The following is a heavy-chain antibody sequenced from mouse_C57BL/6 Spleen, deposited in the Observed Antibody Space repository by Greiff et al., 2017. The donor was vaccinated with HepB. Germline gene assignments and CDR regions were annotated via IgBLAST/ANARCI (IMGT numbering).Heavy chain of an antibody. Sequence: QVQLQQSGAELVRPGASVTLSCKASGYTFTDYEMHWVKQTPVHGLEWIGAIDPETGGTAYNQKFKGKAILTADKSSSTAYMALRSLTSEDSAVYYCTRCYYGSSHFDYWGQGTTLTVSS. D-gene: IGHD1-1*01. J-gene: IGHJ2*01. CDR1: GYTFTDYE. CDR2: IDPETGGT. V-gene: IGHV1-15*01. CDR3: TRCYYGSSHFDY.